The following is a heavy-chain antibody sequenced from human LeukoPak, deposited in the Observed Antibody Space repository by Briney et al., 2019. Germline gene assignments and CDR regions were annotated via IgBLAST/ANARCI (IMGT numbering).Heavy chain of an antibody. CDR2: IYTSGST. J-gene: IGHJ5*02. V-gene: IGHV4-4*07. CDR3: ARDLSAGHSSRGFDP. Sequence: SETLSLTCTVSGGSISSYYWSWIRQPAGKGLEWIGRIYTSGSTNYNPSLKSRVTMSVDTSKNQFSLKLSSVTAADTAVFYCARDLSAGHSSRGFDPSGQGTLVTVSS. D-gene: IGHD6-13*01. CDR1: GGSISSYY.